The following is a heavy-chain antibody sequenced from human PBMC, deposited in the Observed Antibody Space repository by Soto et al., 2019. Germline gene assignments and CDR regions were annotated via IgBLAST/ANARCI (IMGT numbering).Heavy chain of an antibody. CDR1: GFTFSSYA. D-gene: IGHD2-15*01. Sequence: QVQLVESGGGVVQPGRSLRLSCAASGFTFSSYAMHWVRQAPGKGLEWVAVISYDGSNKYYADSVKGRFTISRDNSKNTRYLQTNSLRAEDRAVYYRAREGCSGGSCYPGGGFDPWGQGTLVTVAS. CDR2: ISYDGSNK. V-gene: IGHV3-30*14. J-gene: IGHJ5*02. CDR3: AREGCSGGSCYPGGGFDP.